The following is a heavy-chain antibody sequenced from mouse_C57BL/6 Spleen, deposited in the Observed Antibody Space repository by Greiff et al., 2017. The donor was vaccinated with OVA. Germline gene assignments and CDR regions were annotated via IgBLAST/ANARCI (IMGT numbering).Heavy chain of an antibody. CDR1: GFSLSTSGMG. CDR2: IYWDDDK. J-gene: IGHJ3*01. V-gene: IGHV8-12*01. CDR3: ARVDPWFAY. Sequence: QVTLKESGPGILQSSQTLSLTCSFSGFSLSTSGMGVSWIRQPSGKGLEWLAHIYWDDDKRYNPSLKSRLTISKDTSRNQVFLKITSVDTADTATYYCARVDPWFAYWGQGTLVTVSA.